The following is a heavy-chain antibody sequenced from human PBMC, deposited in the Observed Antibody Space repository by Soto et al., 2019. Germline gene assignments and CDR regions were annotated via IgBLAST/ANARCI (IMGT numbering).Heavy chain of an antibody. Sequence: XTDSLSLPCAGYGGSVSGYYWSWSRQPPGKGLEWIGEINHSGSTNYNPSLKSRVTISVDTSKNQFSLKLSSVTAADTAVYYCAKAPSKFGCSGGSCYSRRFNWFDPWGQGTLVTVSS. CDR1: GGSVSGYY. CDR3: AKAPSKFGCSGGSCYSRRFNWFDP. CDR2: INHSGST. J-gene: IGHJ5*02. V-gene: IGHV4-34*01. D-gene: IGHD2-15*01.